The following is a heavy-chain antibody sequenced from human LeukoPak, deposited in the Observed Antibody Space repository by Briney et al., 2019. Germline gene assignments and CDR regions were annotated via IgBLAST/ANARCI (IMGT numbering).Heavy chain of an antibody. CDR3: AKTSLKYFYDSNNNPSYYFDY. J-gene: IGHJ4*02. CDR2: ISWNSGSI. D-gene: IGHD3-22*01. V-gene: IGHV3-9*03. CDR1: GFTFDDYA. Sequence: PGRSLRLSCSASGFTFDDYAMHWVRQAPGKGLEWVSGISWNSGSIGYADSVKGRFTISRDNAKNSLYLQMNSLRPEDMALYYRAKTSLKYFYDSNNNPSYYFDYWGQGTLVTVSS.